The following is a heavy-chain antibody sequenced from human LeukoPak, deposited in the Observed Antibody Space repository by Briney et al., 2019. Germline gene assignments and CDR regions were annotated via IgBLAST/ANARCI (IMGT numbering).Heavy chain of an antibody. CDR2: IGRSGGDI. V-gene: IGHV3-11*01. Sequence: GGSLRLSCAASGFAFSDYYMSWIRQSLGKGLEWLSYIGRSGGDIHQADSVKGRFTISRDNAENSLHLQMNSLRIEDTAIYYCATDIRAVGDSRYFDYWGQGVLVTVSS. J-gene: IGHJ4*02. D-gene: IGHD3-16*01. CDR1: GFAFSDYY. CDR3: ATDIRAVGDSRYFDY.